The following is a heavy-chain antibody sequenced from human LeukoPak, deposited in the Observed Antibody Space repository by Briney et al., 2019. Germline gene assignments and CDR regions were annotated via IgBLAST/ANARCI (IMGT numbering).Heavy chain of an antibody. J-gene: IGHJ4*02. CDR2: IYPGDSDT. CDR1: GYSFTSYW. V-gene: IGHV5-51*01. CDR3: ARLGLWRWLQYGEFDY. Sequence: GESLKISCKGSGYSFTSYWIGWVRQMPGKGLEWMGIIYPGDSDTRYSPSFQGQVTISADKSISTAYLQWSSLKASDTAMYYCARLGLWRWLQYGEFDYWGQGTLVTVSS. D-gene: IGHD5-24*01.